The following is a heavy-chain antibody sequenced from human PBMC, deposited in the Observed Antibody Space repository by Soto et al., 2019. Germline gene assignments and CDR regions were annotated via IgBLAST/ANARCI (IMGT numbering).Heavy chain of an antibody. CDR2: IYPGSSEI. J-gene: IGHJ4*02. V-gene: IGHV5-51*01. Sequence: EVQLVQSGAEVKKPGESLRISCKASGYNFARSSIGWVRQMPGKGLEWVAIIYPGSSEITYSPSFQGRVIILADMSISTAYLQWSSLKASDTAIYYCAPYYNYWKIWGQGTLVTVSS. CDR3: APYYNYWKI. CDR1: GYNFARSS. D-gene: IGHD3-3*01.